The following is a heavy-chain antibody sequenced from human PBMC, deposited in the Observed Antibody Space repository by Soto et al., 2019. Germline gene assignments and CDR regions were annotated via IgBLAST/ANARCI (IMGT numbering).Heavy chain of an antibody. Sequence: PSETLSLTCAVYGGSFSGYYWSWIRQPPGKGLEWIGEINHSGSTNYNPSLKSRVTISVDTSKNQFSLKLSSVTAADTAVYYCARGYYGSGSYLYGPYYYYGMDVWGQGTTVTSP. V-gene: IGHV4-34*01. CDR3: ARGYYGSGSYLYGPYYYYGMDV. J-gene: IGHJ6*02. CDR2: INHSGST. CDR1: GGSFSGYY. D-gene: IGHD3-10*01.